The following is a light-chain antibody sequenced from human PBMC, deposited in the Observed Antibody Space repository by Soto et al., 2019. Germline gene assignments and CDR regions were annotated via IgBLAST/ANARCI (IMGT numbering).Light chain of an antibody. CDR1: QSDSNN. CDR2: GAS. V-gene: IGKV3-15*01. Sequence: EIVLTQSPGTLSLSPGARATLSCRARQSDSNNYLAWYQHNPGQAPRLLIYGASTRATGIPARFSGSGSGTEFTLTINSLQSEDFAVYYCQQYNNWPRTFGQGTKVDIK. J-gene: IGKJ1*01. CDR3: QQYNNWPRT.